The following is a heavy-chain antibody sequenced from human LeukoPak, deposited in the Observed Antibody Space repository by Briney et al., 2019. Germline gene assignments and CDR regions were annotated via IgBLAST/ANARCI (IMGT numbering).Heavy chain of an antibody. D-gene: IGHD2-15*01. CDR3: AVALDAVSTSFDY. J-gene: IGHJ4*02. CDR1: GFTFSSYG. Sequence: PGGSLRLSCAASGFTFSSYGMSWVRQAPEKGLEWVSAISSNGGSTYYANSVKGRFTISRDNSKNTLYLQMGSLRAEDMAVYYCAVALDAVSTSFDYWGQGTLVTVSS. CDR2: ISSNGGST. V-gene: IGHV3-64*01.